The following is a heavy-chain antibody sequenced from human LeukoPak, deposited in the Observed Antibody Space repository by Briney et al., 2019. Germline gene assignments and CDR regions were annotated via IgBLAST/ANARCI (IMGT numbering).Heavy chain of an antibody. CDR3: ARDDSSGLFDY. V-gene: IGHV4-39*07. Sequence: SETLSLTCTVSGGSISSSSYYWGWIRQPPGKGLEWIGSIYYSGSTYYNPSLKSRVTISVDTSKNQFSLKLSSVTAADTAVYYCARDDSSGLFDYWGQGTPVTVSS. D-gene: IGHD3-22*01. J-gene: IGHJ4*02. CDR2: IYYSGST. CDR1: GGSISSSSYY.